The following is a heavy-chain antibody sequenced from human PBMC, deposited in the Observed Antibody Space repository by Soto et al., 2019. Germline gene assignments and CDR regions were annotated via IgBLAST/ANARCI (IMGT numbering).Heavy chain of an antibody. CDR3: AKDLRQLLLYFAFDY. V-gene: IGHV3-30*04. CDR2: ISYDGSNK. CDR1: GFTFGSYA. Sequence: GGSLRLSCSASGFTFGSYAFHWVRQAPGKGLEWVAVISYDGSNKYYADSVKGRFTISRDNSKNTLYLQMNSLRAEDTAVYYCAKDLRQLLLYFAFDYWGQGTLVTVSS. J-gene: IGHJ4*02. D-gene: IGHD2-2*02.